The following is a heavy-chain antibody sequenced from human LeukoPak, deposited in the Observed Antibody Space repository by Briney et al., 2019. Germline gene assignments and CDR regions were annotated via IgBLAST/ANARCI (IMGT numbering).Heavy chain of an antibody. CDR2: IVGSGSAT. CDR1: GFAFSSYA. D-gene: IGHD2-2*01. Sequence: QPGGSLRLSCAASGFAFSSYAMGWVRQAPREGLEWVSSIVGSGSATYYADSVKGRFTISRDNSKNTLYLQMNSLRAEDTAVYYCTRYCRSATCYRYYAMDVWGQGTTVIVSS. J-gene: IGHJ6*02. CDR3: TRYCRSATCYRYYAMDV. V-gene: IGHV3-23*01.